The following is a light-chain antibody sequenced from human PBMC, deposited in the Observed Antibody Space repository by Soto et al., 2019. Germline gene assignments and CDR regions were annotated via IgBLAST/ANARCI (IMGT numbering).Light chain of an antibody. CDR2: GAS. CDR3: QQYGRSPLMYT. Sequence: EIVLTQSPGTLSLSPGERDTLSCRASQSITSNFLAWYQQKPGQAPRLLIYGASTRAAGVPDRFSASGSGTDFTLTITRLEPEDFAVYYCQQYGRSPLMYTFGQGTKLGVK. J-gene: IGKJ2*01. CDR1: QSITSNF. V-gene: IGKV3-20*01.